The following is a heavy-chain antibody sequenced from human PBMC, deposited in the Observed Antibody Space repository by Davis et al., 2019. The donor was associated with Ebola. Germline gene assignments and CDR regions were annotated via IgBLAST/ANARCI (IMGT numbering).Heavy chain of an antibody. D-gene: IGHD5-24*01. CDR1: GGSISSYY. CDR2: IYYSGST. Sequence: GSLRLSCTVSGGSISSYYWSWIRQPPGKGLEWIGYIYYSGSTNYNPSLKSRVTISVDKSKNQFSLKLSSVTAADTAVYYCARGNNLGDGHYYYYGMDVWGQGTTVTVSS. CDR3: ARGNNLGDGHYYYYGMDV. V-gene: IGHV4-59*12. J-gene: IGHJ6*02.